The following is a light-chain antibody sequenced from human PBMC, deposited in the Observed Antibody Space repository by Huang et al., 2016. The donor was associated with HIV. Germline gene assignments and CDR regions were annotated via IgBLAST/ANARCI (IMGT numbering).Light chain of an antibody. Sequence: DIVMTQSPLSLPVTPAEPASISCRSSQSLLHSNGYNYLSWFLQKPGQSPQLLSYLGSNRASGVPERFSGSGSGTDFTLKISRVEAEDVGVYYCMQGLQIPHTFGQGTKLEIK. CDR2: LGS. CDR1: QSLLHSNGYNY. CDR3: MQGLQIPHT. V-gene: IGKV2-28*01. J-gene: IGKJ2*01.